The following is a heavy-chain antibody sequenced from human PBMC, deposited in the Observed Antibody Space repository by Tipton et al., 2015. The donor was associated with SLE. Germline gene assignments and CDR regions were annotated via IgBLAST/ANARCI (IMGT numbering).Heavy chain of an antibody. CDR3: ARHAAAVAAPDY. D-gene: IGHD6-19*01. CDR2: IYYSGST. V-gene: IGHV4-39*07. CDR1: GGSISSSSYY. J-gene: IGHJ4*02. Sequence: TLSLTCTVSGGSISSSSYYWGWIRQPPGKGLEWIGSIYYSGSTYSNPSLKSRVTISVDTSKNQFSLKLSSVTAADTAVYYCARHAAAVAAPDYWGQGTLVTVSS.